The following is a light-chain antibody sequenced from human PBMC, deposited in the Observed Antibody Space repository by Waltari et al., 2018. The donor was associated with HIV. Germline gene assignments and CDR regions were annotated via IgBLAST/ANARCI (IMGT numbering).Light chain of an antibody. Sequence: SDELTQPPSASVSPGQTARITCSGDVLPKKYAYWYQQKSGQAPVLVIYEDNKRPSVIPEGFSGSSSGIMATLTIKEAQVEDEADYYCYSTDSSSSRWVFGGGTKLTVL. CDR3: YSTDSSSSRWV. CDR2: EDN. CDR1: VLPKKY. V-gene: IGLV3-10*01. J-gene: IGLJ3*02.